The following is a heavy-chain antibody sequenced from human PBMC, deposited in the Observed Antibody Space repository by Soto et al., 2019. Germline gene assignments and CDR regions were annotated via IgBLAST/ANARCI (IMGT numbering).Heavy chain of an antibody. V-gene: IGHV1-46*04. CDR3: AIDHSRNDEGWWLDP. Sequence: VQSGAEVKKPGASVKVSCMAPENSFPGHWVHWVRQAPGQGLGWMGVINPGGRTTVYAQRLQGRVTLPSDTSTKTLYMELGSVRYDDTDVYYCAIDHSRNDEGWWLDPWGAGTLVTVSS. J-gene: IGHJ5*02. D-gene: IGHD1-26*01. CDR1: ENSFPGHW. CDR2: INPGGRTT.